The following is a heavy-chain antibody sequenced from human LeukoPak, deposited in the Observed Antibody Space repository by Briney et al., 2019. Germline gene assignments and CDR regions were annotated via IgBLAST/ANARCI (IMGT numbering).Heavy chain of an antibody. J-gene: IGHJ4*02. Sequence: GGSLRLSCAASGFTFSSYAMSWVRQAPGKGLEWVSAISGSGGSTYYADSVKGRFTISRDNSKNTLYLQMNSLRAEDTAVYYCARRSSDSSGFHFDYWGQGTLVTVSS. V-gene: IGHV3-23*01. CDR3: ARRSSDSSGFHFDY. CDR1: GFTFSSYA. CDR2: ISGSGGST. D-gene: IGHD3-22*01.